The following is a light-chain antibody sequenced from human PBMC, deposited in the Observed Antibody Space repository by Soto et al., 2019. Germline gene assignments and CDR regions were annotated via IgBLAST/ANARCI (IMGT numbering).Light chain of an antibody. Sequence: DIQLTQSPSTLSASVGDRVTITCRASQSISSWLAWYQQKPGKAPNLLIYKTSNLEKGSPTRFSGSGSGTEFTLTISSLQPDDFATYYCQYYNDYCWTFGQGTKVEIK. CDR1: QSISSW. CDR3: QYYNDYCWT. V-gene: IGKV1-5*03. J-gene: IGKJ1*01. CDR2: KTS.